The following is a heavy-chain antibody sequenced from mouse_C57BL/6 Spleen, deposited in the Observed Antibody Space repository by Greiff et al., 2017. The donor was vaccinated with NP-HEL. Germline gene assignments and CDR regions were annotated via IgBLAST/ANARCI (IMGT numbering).Heavy chain of an antibody. CDR3: ARGDPEDWFAY. V-gene: IGHV8-12*01. CDR1: GFSLSTSGMG. D-gene: IGHD3-3*01. CDR2: IYWEDDK. Sequence: VTLKESGPGILQSSQTLSLTCSFSGFSLSTSGMGVSWIRQPSGKGLEWLAHIYWEDDKRHNPSLKRRLTISKDTSRNQVFLKLTSVDTADTATYYCARGDPEDWFAYWGQGTLVTVSA. J-gene: IGHJ3*01.